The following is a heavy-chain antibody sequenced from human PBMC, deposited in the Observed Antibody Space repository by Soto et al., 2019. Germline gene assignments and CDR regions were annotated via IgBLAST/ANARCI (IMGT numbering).Heavy chain of an antibody. CDR2: INHSGRS. Sequence: PSETLSLTCAVYGGSFSGYYWSWLRQPPGKGLEWIGEINHSGRSNYNPSLKSRVSISVDRSKNQFSLKLSSVSAADTAVYYCAPIYEVNDWFEPWGQGTMVTVSS. J-gene: IGHJ5*02. CDR3: APIYEVNDWFEP. V-gene: IGHV4-34*01. D-gene: IGHD5-12*01. CDR1: GGSFSGYY.